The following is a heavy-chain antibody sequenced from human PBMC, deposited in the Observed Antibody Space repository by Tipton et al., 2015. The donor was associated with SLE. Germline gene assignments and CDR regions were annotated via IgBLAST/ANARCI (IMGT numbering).Heavy chain of an antibody. Sequence: LSLTCAASGFTFSSYGMHWVRQAPGKGLEWVAVIWYDGSNKYYADSVKGRFTISRDNSKNTLYLQMNSLRAEDTAVYYCAKGLGIQLWSDAFDIWGQGTMVTVSS. CDR3: AKGLGIQLWSDAFDI. V-gene: IGHV3-33*06. J-gene: IGHJ3*02. CDR1: GFTFSSYG. D-gene: IGHD5-18*01. CDR2: IWYDGSNK.